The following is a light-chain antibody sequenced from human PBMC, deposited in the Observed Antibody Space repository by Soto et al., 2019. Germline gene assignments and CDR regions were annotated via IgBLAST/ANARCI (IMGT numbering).Light chain of an antibody. CDR2: TNN. Sequence: QSVLTQPPSASATPGQRVTISCSGSSSNIGSNTVNWYQQLPGTAPKLLIYTNNQRPSGVPDRFSGSKSGTSASLAISGPQSEDEADYFCAAWDNSLNAVVFGGGTKLTVL. CDR3: AAWDNSLNAVV. CDR1: SSNIGSNT. V-gene: IGLV1-44*01. J-gene: IGLJ2*01.